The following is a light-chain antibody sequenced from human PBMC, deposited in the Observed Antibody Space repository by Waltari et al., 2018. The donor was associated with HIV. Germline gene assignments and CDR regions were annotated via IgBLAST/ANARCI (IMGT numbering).Light chain of an antibody. CDR1: SSNIGSNT. CDR2: GNN. J-gene: IGLJ3*02. CDR3: AAWDDSLNGLWV. Sequence: QSVLTQPPSTSGTPGQRVTISCSGSSSNIGSNTVNWYQHLPGTAPKLLIYGNNQRPSVVPGRFSGSKSGTSASLAISGLQSEDEADYYCAAWDDSLNGLWVFGGGTKLTVL. V-gene: IGLV1-44*01.